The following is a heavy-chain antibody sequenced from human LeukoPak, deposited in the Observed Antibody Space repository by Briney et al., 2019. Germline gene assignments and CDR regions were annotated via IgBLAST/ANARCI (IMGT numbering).Heavy chain of an antibody. J-gene: IGHJ4*02. CDR3: EEARCVSSTDAVR. CDR2: IRGIGET. CDR1: GGIFSSFA. V-gene: IGHV3-23*01. Sequence: GASLRLSCAASGGIFSSFALSWVRQGPARGLEWVSSIRGIGETFYSDSVKGRLTLSINSSRTRAYFLLKNLRVEETALYYCEEARCVSSTDAVRWGRET. D-gene: IGHD3-16*01.